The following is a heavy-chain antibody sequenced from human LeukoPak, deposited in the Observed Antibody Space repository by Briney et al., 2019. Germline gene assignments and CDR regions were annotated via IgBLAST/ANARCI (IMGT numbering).Heavy chain of an antibody. Sequence: ASVKVSCKASGYTFTSYDINWVRQATGQGLEWMGWMNLNSGNTGYAQKFQGRVTMTRNTSISTACMELSSLRSEDTAVYYCARVLLFGSNNPIDYWGQGTLVTVSS. J-gene: IGHJ4*02. D-gene: IGHD3-10*02. CDR1: GYTFTSYD. CDR2: MNLNSGNT. V-gene: IGHV1-8*01. CDR3: ARVLLFGSNNPIDY.